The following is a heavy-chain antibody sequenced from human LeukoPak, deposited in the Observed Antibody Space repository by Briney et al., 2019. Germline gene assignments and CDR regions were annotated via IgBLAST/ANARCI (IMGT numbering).Heavy chain of an antibody. CDR3: ARDHRPKGCYAGGA. J-gene: IGHJ5*02. D-gene: IGHD2-2*01. Sequence: GGSLRLSCAASGFTFSSYGMHWVRQAPGKGLEWVAVIWYDGSNKYYADSVKGRFTISRDNSKNTLYLQMNSLRAEDTAVYYCARDHRPKGCYAGGAWGQGTLVTVSS. CDR2: IWYDGSNK. CDR1: GFTFSSYG. V-gene: IGHV3-33*01.